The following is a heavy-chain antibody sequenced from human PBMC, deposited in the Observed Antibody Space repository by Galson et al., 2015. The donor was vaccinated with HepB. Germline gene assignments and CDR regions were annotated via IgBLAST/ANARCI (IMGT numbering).Heavy chain of an antibody. CDR2: IYTGGAT. D-gene: IGHD3-16*01. V-gene: IGHV3-53*01. CDR1: GFTVNNYY. CDR3: ARDEGGGYFDY. J-gene: IGHJ4*02. Sequence: SLRLSCAVSGFTVNNYYMTWVRQAPGKGLEWVSVIYTGGATYYADSVRGRFTISRDNSKNTLYLQMNNLGVEDTAVYYCARDEGGGYFDYWGQGILVTVSS.